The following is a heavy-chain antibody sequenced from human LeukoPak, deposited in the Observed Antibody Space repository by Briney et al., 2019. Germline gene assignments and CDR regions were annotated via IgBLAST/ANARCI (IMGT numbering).Heavy chain of an antibody. Sequence: PSETLSLTCAVYGGSFSGYYRSWIRQPPGKGLEWIGEINHSGSTNYNPSLKSRVTISVDTSKNQFSLKLSSVTAADMAVYYCARGHRYCSSTSCYTEYYFDYWGQGTLVTVSS. CDR3: ARGHRYCSSTSCYTEYYFDY. CDR2: INHSGST. D-gene: IGHD2-2*02. CDR1: GGSFSGYY. J-gene: IGHJ4*02. V-gene: IGHV4-34*01.